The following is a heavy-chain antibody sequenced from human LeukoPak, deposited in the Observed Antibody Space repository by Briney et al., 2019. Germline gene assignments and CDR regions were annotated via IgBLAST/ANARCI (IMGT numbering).Heavy chain of an antibody. D-gene: IGHD6-6*01. CDR2: INQGGSET. Sequence: GGSLRLSCAASGFTFRTYWMSWVRQAPGKGLEWVASINQGGSETYYVESVKGRFTISRDSAMNSFFLQMNSLRAEDTAVYYCARLIGDRTIYDYWGQGTLVTVSS. J-gene: IGHJ4*02. V-gene: IGHV3-7*01. CDR1: GFTFRTYW. CDR3: ARLIGDRTIYDY.